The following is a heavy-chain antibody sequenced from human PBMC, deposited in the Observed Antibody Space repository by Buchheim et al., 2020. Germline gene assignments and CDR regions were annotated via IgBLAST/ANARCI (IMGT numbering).Heavy chain of an antibody. D-gene: IGHD4-11*01. Sequence: QVQLVESGGGVVQPGRSLRLSCAASGFTFSSYGMHWVRQAPGKGLEWVAVISYDGGNKYYADSVKGRFTISRDNSKNTLYLQINSLRAEDTAVYYCAGPYSNRVYFDYWGQGTL. V-gene: IGHV3-30*03. CDR3: AGPYSNRVYFDY. CDR2: ISYDGGNK. CDR1: GFTFSSYG. J-gene: IGHJ4*02.